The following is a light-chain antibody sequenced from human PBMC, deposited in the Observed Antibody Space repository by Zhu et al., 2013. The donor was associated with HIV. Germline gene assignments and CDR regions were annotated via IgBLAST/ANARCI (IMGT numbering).Light chain of an antibody. V-gene: IGLV1-40*01. J-gene: IGLJ3*02. Sequence: QSVLTQPPSVSGAPGQRVTISCSGSTSNIGNNYVYWYQHLPGTAPRLLIHDTTNRPSGVPDRFSGSKSGNTASLTISGLQAEDEADYYCTSFTDKDTWVFGGGTTLTVL. CDR3: TSFTDKDTWV. CDR1: TSNIGNNY. CDR2: DTT.